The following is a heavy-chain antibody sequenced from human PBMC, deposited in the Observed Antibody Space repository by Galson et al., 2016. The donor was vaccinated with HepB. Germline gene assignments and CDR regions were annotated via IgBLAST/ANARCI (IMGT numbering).Heavy chain of an antibody. CDR3: ARDYDGSGSNSDH. CDR1: GFTFSDYY. J-gene: IGHJ4*02. CDR2: ISRRSTYT. V-gene: IGHV3-11*06. D-gene: IGHD3-10*01. Sequence: SPRLSCAASGFTFSDYYMSWIRQAPGTGLEWVSYISRRSTYTNYADSVKGRFTISRDNAKNSLHLQMNSRRAEDTAVYYCARDYDGSGSNSDHGGQGTLVTVSS.